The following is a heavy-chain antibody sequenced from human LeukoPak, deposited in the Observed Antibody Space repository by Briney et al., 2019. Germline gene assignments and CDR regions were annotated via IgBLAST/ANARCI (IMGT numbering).Heavy chain of an antibody. Sequence: ASVKVSCKVSGYTLTELSMHWVRQAPGKGLEWMGGFDPEDGETIYAQKFQGRVTMTEDTSTDTAYMELSSLRSEDTAVYYCATGPWCRGDCNRFGYWGQGTLVTVSS. D-gene: IGHD2-21*02. CDR1: GYTLTELS. V-gene: IGHV1-24*01. CDR2: FDPEDGET. CDR3: ATGPWCRGDCNRFGY. J-gene: IGHJ4*02.